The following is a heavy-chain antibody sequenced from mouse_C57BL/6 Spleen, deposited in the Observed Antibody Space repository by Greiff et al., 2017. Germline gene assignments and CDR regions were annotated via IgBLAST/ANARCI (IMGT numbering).Heavy chain of an antibody. J-gene: IGHJ2*01. D-gene: IGHD1-1*02. Sequence: VQLQQSVAELVRPGASVKLSCTASGFNIKNTYMHWVKQRPEQGLEWIGRIDPANGNTKYAPKFKGKATMTADTSSNTAYLQLSSLTSEDPALYYCARSNYGAYYFDYRGQGATLTVSS. CDR2: IDPANGNT. CDR3: ARSNYGAYYFDY. V-gene: IGHV14-3*01. CDR1: GFNIKNTY.